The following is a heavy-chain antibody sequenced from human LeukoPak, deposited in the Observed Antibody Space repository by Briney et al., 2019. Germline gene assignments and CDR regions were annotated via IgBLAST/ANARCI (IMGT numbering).Heavy chain of an antibody. V-gene: IGHV1-18*01. CDR2: ISAYNGNT. J-gene: IGHJ4*02. D-gene: IGHD3-22*01. CDR3: AREGVTMIVVAETGPDY. CDR1: GYTFTSYG. Sequence: GASVKVSCKASGYTFTSYGISWVRQAPGQGLEWMGWISAYNGNTNYAQKLQGRVTMTTDTSTSTAYMELRSLRSDDTAVYYCAREGVTMIVVAETGPDYWGQGTLVTVFS.